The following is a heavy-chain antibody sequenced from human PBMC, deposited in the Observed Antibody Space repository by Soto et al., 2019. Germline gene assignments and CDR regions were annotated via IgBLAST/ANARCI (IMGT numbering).Heavy chain of an antibody. CDR3: AALGDCTNGVCSPGDY. D-gene: IGHD2-8*01. V-gene: IGHV4-31*03. CDR2: IYYSGST. J-gene: IGHJ4*02. Sequence: QVQLQESGPGLVKPSQTLSLTCTVSGGSISSGGYYWSWIRQHPGKGLERIGYIYYSGSTYYNPSLKSRVTISVDTSKNQFSLKLSSVTAADTAVYYCAALGDCTNGVCSPGDYWGQGTLVTVSS. CDR1: GGSISSGGYY.